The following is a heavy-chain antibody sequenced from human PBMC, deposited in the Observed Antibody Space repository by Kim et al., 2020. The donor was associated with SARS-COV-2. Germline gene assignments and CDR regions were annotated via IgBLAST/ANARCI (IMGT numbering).Heavy chain of an antibody. J-gene: IGHJ4*02. Sequence: GESLKISCTASGYSFSTYWLSWVRQLPGEGLEWMGRIDPTDSYTNYSPSFEGHVTISADKSISTVYLHRSSLKASDTAMYYCAREATETSTWLDWGQGTL. V-gene: IGHV5-10-1*01. CDR2: IDPTDSYT. D-gene: IGHD5-12*01. CDR1: GYSFSTYW. CDR3: AREATETSTWLD.